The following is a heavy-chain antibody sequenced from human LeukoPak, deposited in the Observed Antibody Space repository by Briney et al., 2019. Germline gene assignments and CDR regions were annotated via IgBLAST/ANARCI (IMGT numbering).Heavy chain of an antibody. Sequence: KPSETLSLTCTVSGGSISSYYWSWIRQPAGKGLEWIGRIYTSGSTNYNPSLKSRVTMSVDTSENQFSLKLSSVTAADTAVYYCARDSTSSSSWYDYCYGMDVWGQGTTVTVSS. D-gene: IGHD6-13*01. CDR2: IYTSGST. CDR3: ARDSTSSSSWYDYCYGMDV. J-gene: IGHJ6*02. CDR1: GGSISSYY. V-gene: IGHV4-4*07.